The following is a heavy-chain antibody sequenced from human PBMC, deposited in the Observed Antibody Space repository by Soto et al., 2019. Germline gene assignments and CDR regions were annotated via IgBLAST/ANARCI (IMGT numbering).Heavy chain of an antibody. J-gene: IGHJ3*02. Sequence: QVQLVQSGAEVKKPGASVKVSCKASGYTFTSYGISWVRQAPGQGLEWMGWISAYNGNTNYAQKLQGRVTKTTDTSTSTAYMELGGLRTDNTAVYYCARVLNWLVPAKDAFDIWGQVTMVTVSS. D-gene: IGHD6-19*01. V-gene: IGHV1-18*01. CDR2: ISAYNGNT. CDR1: GYTFTSYG. CDR3: ARVLNWLVPAKDAFDI.